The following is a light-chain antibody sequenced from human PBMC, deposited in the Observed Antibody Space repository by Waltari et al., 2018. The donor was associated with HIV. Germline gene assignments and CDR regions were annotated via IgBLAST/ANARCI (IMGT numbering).Light chain of an antibody. CDR1: QTITNF. Sequence: DIQMTQSPSSLSASVGDRVTITCRTSQTITNFLNLYQQKPGKAPNLLIYAASSLQSGVPSRFSGSRSGTDFTLTISNLQPEDFATYYCQQSYTTPRTFGQGTKVEIK. CDR3: QQSYTTPRT. J-gene: IGKJ1*01. V-gene: IGKV1-39*01. CDR2: AAS.